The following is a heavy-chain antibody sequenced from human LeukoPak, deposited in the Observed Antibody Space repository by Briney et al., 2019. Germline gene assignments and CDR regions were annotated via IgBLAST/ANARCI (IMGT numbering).Heavy chain of an antibody. CDR3: ARDLRDGSLGYYYYGMDV. Sequence: SQTLSLTCTVSGGSISSGSYYWSWIRQPAGKGLEWIGRIYTSGSTNYNPSLKSRVTISVDTSKNQFSLKLSSVTAADTAVYYCARDLRDGSLGYYYYGMDVWGQGTTVTVSS. CDR1: GGSISSGSYY. V-gene: IGHV4-61*02. CDR2: IYTSGST. D-gene: IGHD5-24*01. J-gene: IGHJ6*02.